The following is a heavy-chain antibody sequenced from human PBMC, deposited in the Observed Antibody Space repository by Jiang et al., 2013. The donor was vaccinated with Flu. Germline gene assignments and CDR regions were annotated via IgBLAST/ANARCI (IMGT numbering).Heavy chain of an antibody. V-gene: IGHV3-9*01. J-gene: IGHJ3*02. CDR1: GFTFDDYA. CDR3: AKDYYYSSGWEESDAFDI. CDR2: ISWNSGSI. Sequence: QLLESGGGLVQPSRSLRLSCAASGFTFDDYAMHWVRQAPGKGLEWVSGISWNSGSIGYADSVKGRFTISRDNAKNSLYLQMNSLRAEDTALYYCAKDYYYSSGWEESDAFDIWGQGTMVTVSS. D-gene: IGHD6-19*01.